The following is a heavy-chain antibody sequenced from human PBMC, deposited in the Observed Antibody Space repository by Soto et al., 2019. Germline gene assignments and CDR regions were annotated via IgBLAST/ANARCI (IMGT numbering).Heavy chain of an antibody. CDR3: ARCVVAATTRNYGMDV. CDR1: GGTFSSYA. D-gene: IGHD1-26*01. Sequence: SVKVSCKASGGTFSSYAISWVRQAPGQGLEWMGGIIPIFGTANYAQKFQGRVTITADESTSTAYMELSSLRSEDTAVYYCARCVVAATTRNYGMDVWGQGTTVTVSS. J-gene: IGHJ6*02. CDR2: IIPIFGTA. V-gene: IGHV1-69*13.